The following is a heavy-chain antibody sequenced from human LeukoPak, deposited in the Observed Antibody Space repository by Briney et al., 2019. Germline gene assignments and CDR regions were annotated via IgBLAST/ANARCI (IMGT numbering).Heavy chain of an antibody. D-gene: IGHD3/OR15-3a*01. J-gene: IGHJ4*02. CDR1: GYSINIAYY. Sequence: PSETLSLTCTVSGYSINIAYYWGWIRQPPGMGLEWIGNIYHSGSTYYNPSLKSRLSISVDTSKNQFSLKLTSVTAADTAVYYCARQTGSGLFILPGGQGTLVTVSS. V-gene: IGHV4-38-2*02. CDR2: IYHSGST. CDR3: ARQTGSGLFILP.